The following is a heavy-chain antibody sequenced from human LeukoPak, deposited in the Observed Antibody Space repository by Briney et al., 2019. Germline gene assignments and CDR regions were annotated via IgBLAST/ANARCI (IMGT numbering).Heavy chain of an antibody. J-gene: IGHJ6*03. D-gene: IGHD3-3*01. CDR3: ARGDFCSKSNCYLRPMDV. CDR1: GGSISDYY. Sequence: LETLSLTCTVSGGSISDYYWNWIRQPPGKGLEWIGYIYYSGSTTYNPSLKSRVTMSVDTAKNQFSLKLRSVTAADTAVYYCARGDFCSKSNCYLRPMDVWGKGTTVTVSS. CDR2: IYYSGST. V-gene: IGHV4-59*01.